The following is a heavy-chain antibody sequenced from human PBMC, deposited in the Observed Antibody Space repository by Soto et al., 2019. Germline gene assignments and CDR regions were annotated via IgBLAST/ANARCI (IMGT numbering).Heavy chain of an antibody. D-gene: IGHD5-12*01. J-gene: IGHJ4*02. CDR3: ARVGHNGYDLGFDY. V-gene: IGHV3-33*01. CDR1: GFTFSLYG. Sequence: PGGSLRLSCAASGFTFSLYGMHWVRQAPGKGLEWVAVIWNDGSEKNYADSVKGRFTLSGDSSKNTLYLEMNSLRVEDTAVYYCARVGHNGYDLGFDYWGQGTMVTVYS. CDR2: IWNDGSEK.